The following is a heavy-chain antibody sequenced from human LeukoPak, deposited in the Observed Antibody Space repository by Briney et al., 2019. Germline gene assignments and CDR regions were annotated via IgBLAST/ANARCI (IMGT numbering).Heavy chain of an antibody. V-gene: IGHV4-31*03. Sequence: PSQTLSLTCTVSGGSISSGGYYWSWIRQHPGKGLEWIGYIYYSGSTYYNPSLKSRVTISVDTSKNQFSLKLSSVTAADTAVYYCARASATAMWFDPWGQGTLVTVSS. CDR2: IYYSGST. D-gene: IGHD2-2*01. CDR3: ARASATAMWFDP. CDR1: GGSISSGGYY. J-gene: IGHJ5*02.